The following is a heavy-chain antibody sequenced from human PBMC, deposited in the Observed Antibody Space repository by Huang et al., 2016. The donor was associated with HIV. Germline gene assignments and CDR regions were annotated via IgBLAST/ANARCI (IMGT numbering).Heavy chain of an antibody. Sequence: EVQLVESGGGLVRPGGSLRLSCAVSGFPFSDYSPNWVRQAPGTGLEWVAYSSSSTTYYADSVKGRFTISRDNAKNSLYLHMNSLRAEDTALYYCVREIYYMDVWGEGTTVTVSS. CDR1: GFPFSDYS. CDR3: VREIYYMDV. J-gene: IGHJ6*03. CDR2: SSSSTT. V-gene: IGHV3-48*01.